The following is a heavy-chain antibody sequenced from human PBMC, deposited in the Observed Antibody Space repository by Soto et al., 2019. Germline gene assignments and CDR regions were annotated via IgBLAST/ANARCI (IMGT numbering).Heavy chain of an antibody. CDR2: ISASGGRT. CDR3: ARSSGGVFGIIIEGSNWLAP. J-gene: IGHJ5*02. V-gene: IGHV3-23*01. Sequence: GGSLRLSCAASGFNFNNFSMTWLRQAPGKGPEWVAAISASGGRTFYADSVKGRFSISRDNSKSTVHLQMNTLRAEDTAVYYCARSSGGVFGIIIEGSNWLAPWGQGSLVTVSS. D-gene: IGHD3-16*02. CDR1: GFNFNNFS.